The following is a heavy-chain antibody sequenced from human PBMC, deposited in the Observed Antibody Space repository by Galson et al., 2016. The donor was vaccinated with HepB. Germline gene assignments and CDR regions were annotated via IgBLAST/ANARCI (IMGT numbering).Heavy chain of an antibody. J-gene: IGHJ3*01. V-gene: IGHV3-7*01. Sequence: SLRLSCAASGFTFRTSWMSWVRQPPGKGPEWVANINPDGSQTYYVDSVKGRFNISKDNAKNSLYLRMNSLRADDTVVYYCARDPMRFAFDLWGQGTMVTVS. CDR1: GFTFRTSW. CDR3: ARDPMRFAFDL. CDR2: INPDGSQT.